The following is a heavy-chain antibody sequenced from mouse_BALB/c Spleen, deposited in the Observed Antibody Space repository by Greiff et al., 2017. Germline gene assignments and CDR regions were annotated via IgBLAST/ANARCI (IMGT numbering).Heavy chain of an antibody. D-gene: IGHD2-3*01. Sequence: VQLQQPGAELVKPGASVKLSCKASGYTFTSYWMHWVKQRPGQGLEWIGEINPSNGRTNYNEKFKSKATLTVDKSSSTAYMQLSSLTSEDSAVYYCAPYEFAYWGQGTLVTVSA. J-gene: IGHJ3*01. V-gene: IGHV1S81*02. CDR1: GYTFTSYW. CDR3: APYEFAY. CDR2: INPSNGRT.